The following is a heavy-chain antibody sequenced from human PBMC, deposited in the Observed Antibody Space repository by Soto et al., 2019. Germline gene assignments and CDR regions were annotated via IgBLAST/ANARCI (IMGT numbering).Heavy chain of an antibody. J-gene: IGHJ6*02. CDR3: AKDISNYEPDYYYYGMDV. CDR2: ISGSGGST. Sequence: PGGSLRLSCAASGFTFSSYAMSWVRQAPGKGLEWVSAISGSGGSTYYADSVKGRFTISRDNSKNTLYLQMNSLRAEDTAVYYCAKDISNYEPDYYYYGMDVWGQGTTVTVSS. D-gene: IGHD4-4*01. CDR1: GFTFSSYA. V-gene: IGHV3-23*01.